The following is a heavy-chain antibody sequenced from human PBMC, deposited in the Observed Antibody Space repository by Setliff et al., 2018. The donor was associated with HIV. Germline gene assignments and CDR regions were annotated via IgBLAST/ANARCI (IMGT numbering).Heavy chain of an antibody. CDR3: ARGGPARVALLYLFDP. CDR2: INTYNGNT. CDR1: GYNFVGYG. D-gene: IGHD2-21*01. J-gene: IGHJ5*02. V-gene: IGHV1-18*01. Sequence: GASVKVSCKASGYNFVGYGINWLRQAPGQGLEWMGWINTYNGNTKYGQKFQGSVTMTTDTSTSTVYMELRNLRSDDTAVYFCARGGPARVALLYLFDPWGQGALVTVSS.